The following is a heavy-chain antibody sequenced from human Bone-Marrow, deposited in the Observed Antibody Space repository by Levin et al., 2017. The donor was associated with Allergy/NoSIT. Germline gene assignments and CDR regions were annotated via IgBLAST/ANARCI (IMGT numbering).Heavy chain of an antibody. J-gene: IGHJ4*02. CDR2: IYYSGRT. CDR3: ARDTSVYFSFDY. CDR1: GGSISSGGYY. V-gene: IGHV4-31*03. D-gene: IGHD3-22*01. Sequence: SETLSLTCTVSGGSISSGGYYWSWIRQYPGKGLEWIGYIYYSGRTYYNPSLKSRVTISVDTYKNQFSLKLTSVTAADTALYYCARDTSVYFSFDYWGQGALVTVSS.